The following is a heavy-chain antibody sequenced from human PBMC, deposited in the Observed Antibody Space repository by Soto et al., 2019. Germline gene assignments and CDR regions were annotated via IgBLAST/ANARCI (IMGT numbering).Heavy chain of an antibody. CDR3: ARVGDMTYKD. Sequence: QVQLVESGGGLVKPGESLRLSCAASGFTFRDHYVTWIRQAPGKGLEWVSYISSSGSTIYYADSVKGRFTISWDNAEKSLYLQMNSLRAEDTAVYYCARVGDMTYKDWGQGTLVTVS. J-gene: IGHJ4*02. CDR2: ISSSGSTI. CDR1: GFTFRDHY. V-gene: IGHV3-11*01. D-gene: IGHD3-3*01.